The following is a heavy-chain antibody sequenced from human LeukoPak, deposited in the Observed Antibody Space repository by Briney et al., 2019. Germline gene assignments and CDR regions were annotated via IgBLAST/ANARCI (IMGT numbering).Heavy chain of an antibody. V-gene: IGHV4-39*01. Sequence: SETLSLTCTVSGGSISSSSYYWGWLRQPPGKGLEWIGSIYYSGSTYYNPSLKSRVTISVDTSKNQFSLKLSSVTAADTAVYYCARDPGGNYDFWSGSPTYYFDYWGQGTLVTVSS. CDR3: ARDPGGNYDFWSGSPTYYFDY. CDR1: GGSISSSSYY. D-gene: IGHD3-3*01. J-gene: IGHJ4*02. CDR2: IYYSGST.